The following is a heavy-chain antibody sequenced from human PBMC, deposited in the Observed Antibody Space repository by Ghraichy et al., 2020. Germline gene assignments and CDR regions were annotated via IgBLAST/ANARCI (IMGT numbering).Heavy chain of an antibody. Sequence: SVKVSCKASGFTFTSSAVQWVRQARGQRLEWIGWIVVGSGNTNYAQKFQERVTITRDMSTSTAYMELSSLRSEDTAVYYCAADGPAQDYSNYWGQGTLVTVSS. CDR3: AADGPAQDYSNY. V-gene: IGHV1-58*01. CDR2: IVVGSGNT. J-gene: IGHJ4*02. CDR1: GFTFTSSA. D-gene: IGHD4-11*01.